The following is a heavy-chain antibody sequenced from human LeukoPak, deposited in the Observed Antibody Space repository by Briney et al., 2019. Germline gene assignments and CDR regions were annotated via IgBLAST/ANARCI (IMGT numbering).Heavy chain of an antibody. J-gene: IGHJ6*03. V-gene: IGHV1-2*02. CDR2: INPNSGGT. CDR1: GYTFTGYY. D-gene: IGHD3-10*01. Sequence: ASVKVSCMASGYTFTGYYMHWVRQAPGQGLEWMGWINPNSGGTNYAQKFQGRVTMTRDTSISTAYMELSRLRSDDTAVYYCASRGVYYYGSGTRSGGYYYYMDVWGKGTTVTVSS. CDR3: ASRGVYYYGSGTRSGGYYYYMDV.